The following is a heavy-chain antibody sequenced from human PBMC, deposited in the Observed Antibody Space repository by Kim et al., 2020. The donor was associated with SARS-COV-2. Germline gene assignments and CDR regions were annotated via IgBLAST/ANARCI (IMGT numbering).Heavy chain of an antibody. CDR3: ARRDSGYDWRFPFDF. D-gene: IGHD5-12*01. V-gene: IGHV4-39*01. CDR2: MSYSGSA. CDR1: GSSVSYSSYS. J-gene: IGHJ4*02. Sequence: SETLSLSCSVSGSSVSYSSYSWGWIRQPPGKGLEWIGTMSYSGSAHYNPSLRSRVSLSVDRTKNQFSLRVTSVTAADTAIYYCARRDSGYDWRFPFDFWGQGTLVTVSS.